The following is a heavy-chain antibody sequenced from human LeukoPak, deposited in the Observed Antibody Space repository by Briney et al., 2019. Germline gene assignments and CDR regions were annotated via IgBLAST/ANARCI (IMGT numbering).Heavy chain of an antibody. Sequence: PSETLSLTCTVSGGSISSSSYYWSWIRQPAGKGLEWIGRIYTSGSTNYNPSLKSRVTISVDTSENQFSLKLSSVTAADTAVYYCACTMVRGVMASSARDDDAFDIWGQGTMVTVSS. J-gene: IGHJ3*02. CDR3: ACTMVRGVMASSARDDDAFDI. D-gene: IGHD3-10*01. CDR1: GGSISSSSYY. V-gene: IGHV4-61*02. CDR2: IYTSGST.